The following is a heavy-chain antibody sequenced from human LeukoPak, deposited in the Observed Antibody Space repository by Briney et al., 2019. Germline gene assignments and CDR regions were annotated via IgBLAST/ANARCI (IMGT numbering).Heavy chain of an antibody. CDR1: GFTFDDYA. V-gene: IGHV3-9*01. CDR3: ARDHYYDSSGYHYFDY. D-gene: IGHD3-22*01. J-gene: IGHJ4*02. Sequence: GGSLRLSCAASGFTFDDYAMHWVRQAPGKGLEWVSGISWNGGRIGYADSVKGRLTISRDNAKNSQYLQMNSLRAEDTALYYCARDHYYDSSGYHYFDYWGQGTLVTVSS. CDR2: ISWNGGRI.